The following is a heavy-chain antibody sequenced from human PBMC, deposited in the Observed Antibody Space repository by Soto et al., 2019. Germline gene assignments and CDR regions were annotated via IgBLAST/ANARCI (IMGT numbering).Heavy chain of an antibody. CDR2: IYYSGST. J-gene: IGHJ4*02. CDR1: GGSISSSSYY. V-gene: IGHV4-39*01. D-gene: IGHD3-22*01. CDR3: AQGRSHSSGYYHIRYYFDY. Sequence: SETLSLTCTVSGGSISSSSYYWGWIRQPPGKGLEWIGSIYYSGSTYYNPSLKSRVTISVDTSKNQFSLKLSSVTAADTAVYYCAQGRSHSSGYYHIRYYFDYWGQGTLVTVSS.